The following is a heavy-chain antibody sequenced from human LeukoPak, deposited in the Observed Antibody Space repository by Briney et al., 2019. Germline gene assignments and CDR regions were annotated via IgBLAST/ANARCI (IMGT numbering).Heavy chain of an antibody. CDR2: ISYDGSNK. J-gene: IGHJ4*02. D-gene: IGHD5-18*01. CDR3: ARDGGQYSYGDYFDY. CDR1: GFTLSSYA. V-gene: IGHV3-30*04. Sequence: GRSLRLSCAASGFTLSSYAMHWVCQARGKGLEWVAVISYDGSNKYYADSVKGRFTISRDNSKNTLYLQMNSLRAEDTAVYYCARDGGQYSYGDYFDYWGQGTLVTVSS.